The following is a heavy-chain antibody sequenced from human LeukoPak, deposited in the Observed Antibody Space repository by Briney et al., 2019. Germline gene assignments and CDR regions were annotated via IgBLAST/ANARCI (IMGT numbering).Heavy chain of an antibody. CDR2: ISSSGSTI. Sequence: PGGSLRLSCAASGFTFSSYEMNWVRQAPGKGLEWVSYISSSGSTIYYADSVKGRFTISRDNAKNSLYLQMNSLRAEDTAVYYCARAGVDYYDSSGYYPGGHIDYWGQGTLVTVSS. CDR1: GFTFSSYE. J-gene: IGHJ4*02. D-gene: IGHD3-22*01. V-gene: IGHV3-48*03. CDR3: ARAGVDYYDSSGYYPGGHIDY.